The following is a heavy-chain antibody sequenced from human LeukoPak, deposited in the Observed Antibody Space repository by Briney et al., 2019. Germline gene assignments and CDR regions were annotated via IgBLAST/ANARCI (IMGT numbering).Heavy chain of an antibody. CDR2: IYYTGSG. D-gene: IGHD2-8*01. J-gene: IGHJ3*02. CDR1: GGSVSSYY. CDR3: ARARNVSAWYAFDM. Sequence: PSETLFLTCTVSGGSVSSYYWSWIRQPPGKGLEWIGYIYYTGSGNNSPSLKSRVTMSVDTSKNQFSLRLNSVTAADTAVYYCARARNVSAWYAFDMWGQGTMVTVSS. V-gene: IGHV4-59*02.